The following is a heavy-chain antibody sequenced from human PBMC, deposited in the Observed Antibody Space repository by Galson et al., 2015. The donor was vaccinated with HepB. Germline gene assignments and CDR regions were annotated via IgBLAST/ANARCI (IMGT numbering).Heavy chain of an antibody. J-gene: IGHJ6*02. V-gene: IGHV3-30-3*01. CDR1: GFSFTTYT. CDR2: ILYNGINK. D-gene: IGHD5-18*01. Sequence: SLRLPCAASGFSFTTYTMHWVRQAPGKGLECVAIILYNGINKDYADSVKGRFTISRDTSRSTLYLQINSLRPEDTAVYYCARGRQNTDRGGIYPGLDVWGQGTTVTVSS. CDR3: ARGRQNTDRGGIYPGLDV.